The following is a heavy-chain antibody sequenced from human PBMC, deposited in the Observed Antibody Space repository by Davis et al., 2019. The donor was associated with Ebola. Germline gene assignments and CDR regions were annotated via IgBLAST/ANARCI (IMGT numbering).Heavy chain of an antibody. CDR2: IWYDGSNK. Sequence: GGSLRLSCAASGFTFSSYGMHWVRQAPGKGLEWVAVIWYDGSNKYYADSVKGRFTISRDNSKNTLYLQMNSLKTEDTAVYYCTTDRFNVVVPAAILAYYYYYGMDVWGQGTTVTVSS. J-gene: IGHJ6*02. D-gene: IGHD2-2*02. CDR1: GFTFSSYG. CDR3: TTDRFNVVVPAAILAYYYYYGMDV. V-gene: IGHV3-33*01.